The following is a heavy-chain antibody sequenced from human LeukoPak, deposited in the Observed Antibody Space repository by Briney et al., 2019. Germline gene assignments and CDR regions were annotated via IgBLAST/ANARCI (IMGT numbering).Heavy chain of an antibody. Sequence: GGSLRLSCAASGFSFSNYWMKWVRQAPGKGLEWLAAIRQDGKEIYYADSVKARFTISRDNTKKSVYLQMNTLRAEDTAVYYCSKEDFDLWGQGSLVTVSS. CDR3: SKEDFDL. J-gene: IGHJ1*01. V-gene: IGHV3-7*01. CDR1: GFSFSNYW. CDR2: IRQDGKEI. D-gene: IGHD3-9*01.